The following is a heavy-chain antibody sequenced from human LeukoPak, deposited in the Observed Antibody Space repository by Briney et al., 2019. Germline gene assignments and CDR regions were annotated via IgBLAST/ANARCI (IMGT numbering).Heavy chain of an antibody. Sequence: ASVKVSCKASGYTFTGYNMHWVRQPPGQGLEWMGWINPNTGGTNYAQKFRGRVTMTRDTSSSTAYMELRRLRSDDTAVYYCARGGDSMYYDFWTGNYYGMDVWGQGTTVTVSS. D-gene: IGHD3-3*01. CDR3: ARGGDSMYYDFWTGNYYGMDV. J-gene: IGHJ6*02. V-gene: IGHV1-2*02. CDR2: INPNTGGT. CDR1: GYTFTGYN.